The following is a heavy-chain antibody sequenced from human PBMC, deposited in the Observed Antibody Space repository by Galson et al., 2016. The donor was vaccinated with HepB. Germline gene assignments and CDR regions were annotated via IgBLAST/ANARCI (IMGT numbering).Heavy chain of an antibody. CDR3: ARDYKVRSDWSFY. V-gene: IGHV3-23*01. J-gene: IGHJ4*02. D-gene: IGHD3-9*01. Sequence: SLRLSCAASGFTFSSYAMSWFRQAPGKGLEWVSGIIENSGSTYYADSVKGRFTISRDNSKNTLYLQMNSLRAEDTAVYYRARDYKVRSDWSFYWGQGTLVTVSS. CDR2: IIENSGST. CDR1: GFTFSSYA.